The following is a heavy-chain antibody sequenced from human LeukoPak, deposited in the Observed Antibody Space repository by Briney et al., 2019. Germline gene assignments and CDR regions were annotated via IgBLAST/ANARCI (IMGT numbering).Heavy chain of an antibody. D-gene: IGHD3-3*01. Sequence: GASVKVSCKASGYTFTSYDINWVRQATGQGLEWMGWMNPNSGNTGYAQEFQGGATMTSNTSISTAYMDLSSLRSEDTAVYYCARRYYDFWSVLDYYYYMDVWGKGTTVTVSS. CDR2: MNPNSGNT. V-gene: IGHV1-8*01. CDR3: ARRYYDFWSVLDYYYYMDV. CDR1: GYTFTSYD. J-gene: IGHJ6*03.